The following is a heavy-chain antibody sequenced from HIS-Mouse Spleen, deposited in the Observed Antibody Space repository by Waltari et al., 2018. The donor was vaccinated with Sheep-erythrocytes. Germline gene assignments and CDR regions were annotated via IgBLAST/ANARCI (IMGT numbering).Heavy chain of an antibody. CDR2: IGWNSGSI. CDR3: AKAPGRRRYYFDY. V-gene: IGHV3-9*01. CDR1: GFTFDDYA. Sequence: EVQLVESGGGLVQPGRSLRLSCAASGFTFDDYAMHWVRQAPGKGLEWVSGIGWNSGSIGYADSVKGRFTISRDNAKNSLYLQMNSLRAEDTALYYCAKAPGRRRYYFDYWGQGTLVTVSS. J-gene: IGHJ4*02. D-gene: IGHD7-27*01.